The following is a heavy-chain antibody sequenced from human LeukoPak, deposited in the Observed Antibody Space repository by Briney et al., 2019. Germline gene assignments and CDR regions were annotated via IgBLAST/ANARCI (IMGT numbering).Heavy chain of an antibody. CDR3: ARVDTAMVIDY. J-gene: IGHJ4*02. D-gene: IGHD5-18*01. Sequence: SVKVSCKASGGTFSSYAISWVRQAPGQGLEWMGRIIPILGIANYAQKFQGRVTITADKSTNTAYMELSSLRSEDTAVYYCARVDTAMVIDYWGQGTLATVSS. CDR2: IIPILGIA. CDR1: GGTFSSYA. V-gene: IGHV1-69*04.